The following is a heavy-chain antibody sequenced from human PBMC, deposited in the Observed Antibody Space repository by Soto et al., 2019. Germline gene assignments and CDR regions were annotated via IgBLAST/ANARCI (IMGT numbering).Heavy chain of an antibody. Sequence: ASVKVSCKASGYTFTSYAMHWVRQAPGQRLEWMGWINAGNGNTKYSQKFQGRVTITRDTSASTAYMELSSLRSEDTAVYYCARDDGGQQLVNRFDPWGQGTLVTVSS. V-gene: IGHV1-3*01. CDR1: GYTFTSYA. CDR2: INAGNGNT. CDR3: ARDDGGQQLVNRFDP. D-gene: IGHD6-13*01. J-gene: IGHJ5*02.